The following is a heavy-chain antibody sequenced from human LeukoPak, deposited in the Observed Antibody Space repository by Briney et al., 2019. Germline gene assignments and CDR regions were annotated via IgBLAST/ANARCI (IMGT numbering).Heavy chain of an antibody. D-gene: IGHD6-19*01. CDR1: EYTFSGHF. V-gene: IGHV1-2*02. CDR3: AQSIAVPRIPTFDV. J-gene: IGHJ3*01. CDR2: INPNSGGT. Sequence: AASVRVSCKASEYTFSGHFIHWMRQAPGQGLEWVGWINPNSGGTNYAQKFQGRVTLTRDTSAGTAYMDLSSLRSDDTAVYYCAQSIAVPRIPTFDVWGQGTVVAVSP.